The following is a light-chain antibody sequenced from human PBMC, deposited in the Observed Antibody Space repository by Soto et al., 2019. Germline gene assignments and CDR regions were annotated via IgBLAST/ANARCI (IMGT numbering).Light chain of an antibody. Sequence: DIQMTQSPSTLSASVGDRVTITCRASQTISSWLAWYQQKPGKAPNLLIYDASNLEAGVPSRFRGSGSGTDFTFTISRLQPEDIATYYCQQYENLPTFGQGTRLEI. CDR1: QTISSW. V-gene: IGKV1-33*01. CDR3: QQYENLPT. CDR2: DAS. J-gene: IGKJ5*01.